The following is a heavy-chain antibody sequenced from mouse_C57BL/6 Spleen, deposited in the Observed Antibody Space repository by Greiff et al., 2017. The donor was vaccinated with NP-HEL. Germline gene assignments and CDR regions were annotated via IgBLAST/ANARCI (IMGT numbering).Heavy chain of an antibody. CDR3: ARRDTGFYYFDY. Sequence: EVKLEESGGGLVKPGGSLKLSCAASGFTFSDYGMHWVRQAPEKGLEWVAYISSGSSTIYYADTVKGRFTISRDNAKNTLFLQMTSLRSEDTAMYYCARRDTGFYYFDYWGQGTTLTVSS. CDR2: ISSGSSTI. J-gene: IGHJ2*01. D-gene: IGHD5-1-1*01. V-gene: IGHV5-17*01. CDR1: GFTFSDYG.